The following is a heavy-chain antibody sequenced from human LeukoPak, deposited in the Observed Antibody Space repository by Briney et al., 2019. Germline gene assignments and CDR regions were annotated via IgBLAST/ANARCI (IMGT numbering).Heavy chain of an antibody. CDR3: AGIVATIGGWFDP. D-gene: IGHD5-12*01. CDR2: IYYSGST. V-gene: IGHV4-59*06. Sequence: KASETLSLTCSVSGGSISTYYWTWIRQPPGKGLEWIGYIYYSGSTYYNPSLKSRVTISVDTSKNQFSLKLSSVTAADTAVYYCAGIVATIGGWFDPWGQGTLVTVSS. CDR1: GGSISTYY. J-gene: IGHJ5*02.